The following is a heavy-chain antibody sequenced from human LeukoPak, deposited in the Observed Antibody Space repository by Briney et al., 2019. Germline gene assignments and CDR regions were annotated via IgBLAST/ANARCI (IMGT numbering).Heavy chain of an antibody. Sequence: GASVKVSCKASGYTFTGCYMHWVRQAPGQGLEWMGWINPNSGGTNYAQKFQGGVTMTRDTSISTAYMELSRLRSDDTAVYYCARVSGTDDYYYGMDVWGQGTTVTVSS. CDR2: INPNSGGT. D-gene: IGHD1-1*01. V-gene: IGHV1-2*02. CDR1: GYTFTGCY. CDR3: ARVSGTDDYYYGMDV. J-gene: IGHJ6*02.